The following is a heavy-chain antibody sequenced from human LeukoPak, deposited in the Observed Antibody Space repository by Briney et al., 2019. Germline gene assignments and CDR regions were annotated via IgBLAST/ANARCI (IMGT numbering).Heavy chain of an antibody. J-gene: IGHJ5*02. CDR2: IYYSGST. Sequence: PSETLSLTCTVSGGSISSHYWSWIRQPPGKGLEWIGYIYYSGSTNYNPSLKSRVTISVDTSKNQFSLKLSSVTAADTAVYYCARHRWRRYCSSTSCYDPFDPWGRGILVTVSS. CDR3: ARHRWRRYCSSTSCYDPFDP. D-gene: IGHD2-2*01. CDR1: GGSISSHY. V-gene: IGHV4-59*08.